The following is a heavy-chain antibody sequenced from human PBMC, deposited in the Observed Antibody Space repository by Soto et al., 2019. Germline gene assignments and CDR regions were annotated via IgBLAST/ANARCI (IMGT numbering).Heavy chain of an antibody. V-gene: IGHV4-31*03. J-gene: IGHJ5*02. CDR1: GGSISSGGYY. CDR3: ARGERVAGDNWFDP. D-gene: IGHD6-19*01. CDR2: IYYSGST. Sequence: SETLSLTCTVSGGSISSGGYYWSWIRQHPGKGLEWIGYIYYSGSTYYNPSLKSRVTISVDTSKNQFSLKLSSVTAADTAVYYCARGERVAGDNWFDPWGQGTLVTVS.